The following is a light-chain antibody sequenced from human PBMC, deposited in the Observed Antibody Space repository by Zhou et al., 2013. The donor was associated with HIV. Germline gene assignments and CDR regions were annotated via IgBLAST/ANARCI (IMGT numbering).Light chain of an antibody. V-gene: IGKV3-20*01. Sequence: EIVLTQSPGTLSSSPGERATLSCRASQSVRGNYLAWYQQKPGQAPRLLIYGTSNRATGIPDRFSGGGSGTDFTLTINSLEPEDFAVYYCQQYGSSSFTFGPGTTVDIK. J-gene: IGKJ3*01. CDR1: QSVRGNY. CDR3: QQYGSSSFT. CDR2: GTS.